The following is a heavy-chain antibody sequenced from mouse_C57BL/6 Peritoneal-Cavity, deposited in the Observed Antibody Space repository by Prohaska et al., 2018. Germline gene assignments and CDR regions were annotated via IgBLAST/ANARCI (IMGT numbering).Heavy chain of an antibody. J-gene: IGHJ4*01. CDR3: VCNYDAMYY. Sequence: QVQLQQPGAELVRPGSSVKLSCKASGYTFTSYWMDWVKQRPGQGLEWIGNIYPSYSETPYNQKFQDKATLTGDKSSSTAYMQLSSITSEAFAAYYCVCNYDAMYYRSLDAPVTVS. CDR1: GYTFTSYW. CDR2: IYPSYSET. V-gene: IGHV1-61*01. D-gene: IGHD2-1*01.